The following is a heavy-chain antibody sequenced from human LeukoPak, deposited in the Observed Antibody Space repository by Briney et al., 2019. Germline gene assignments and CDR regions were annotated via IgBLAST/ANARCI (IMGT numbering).Heavy chain of an antibody. D-gene: IGHD5-24*01. J-gene: IGHJ4*02. Sequence: GGSLRLSCAAFGFIFSSDAMHWVRQAPGKGLEWVALISYDGSNEYYADSAKDRFTISRDNSKNTLYLQMNSLRPEDTAMYYCARETDGLDYWGQGTLVTVSS. CDR3: ARETDGLDY. CDR2: ISYDGSNE. CDR1: GFIFSSDA. V-gene: IGHV3-30-3*01.